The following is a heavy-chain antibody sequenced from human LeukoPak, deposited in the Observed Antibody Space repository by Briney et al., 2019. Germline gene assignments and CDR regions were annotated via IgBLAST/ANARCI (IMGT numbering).Heavy chain of an antibody. CDR2: ISGSGGSA. D-gene: IGHD2-2*02. Sequence: GGSLRLSCAASGFTFSSYAMSWVRQAPGKGLEWVSAISGSGGSAYYADSVKGRFTISRDNSKNTLYLQMNSLRAEDTAVYYCAKIPAGYYYYMDVWGKGTTVTVSS. J-gene: IGHJ6*03. CDR1: GFTFSSYA. CDR3: AKIPAGYYYYMDV. V-gene: IGHV3-23*01.